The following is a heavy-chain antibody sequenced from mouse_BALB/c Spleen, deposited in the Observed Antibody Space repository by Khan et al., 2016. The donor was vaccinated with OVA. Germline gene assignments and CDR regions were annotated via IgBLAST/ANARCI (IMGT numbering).Heavy chain of an antibody. J-gene: IGHJ4*01. CDR3: AKGVWSYYYTLDY. Sequence: QVQLKESGPGLVAPSQNLSITCTVSGFSLSDYGVSWIRQPPGKGLEWLGVIWGGGRTYYNSALKSRLSISKENSKSQVFLKMSSLQSYDTAMFYCAKGVWSYYYTLDYCGQGTSVTVSS. CDR2: IWGGGRT. CDR1: GFSLSDYG. V-gene: IGHV2-6-5*01.